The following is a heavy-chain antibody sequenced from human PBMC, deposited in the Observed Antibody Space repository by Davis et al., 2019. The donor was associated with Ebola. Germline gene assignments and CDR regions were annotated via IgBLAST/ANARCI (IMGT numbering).Heavy chain of an antibody. J-gene: IGHJ5*02. Sequence: GESLKISCQCSGYSFTSYWIGRVRQMPGKGLEWMGIIYPGDSDTRYSPSFQGQVTISADKSISTAYLQWSSLKASDTAMYYCARYRQLDAVQWFDPWGQGTLVTVSS. CDR2: IYPGDSDT. CDR1: GYSFTSYW. D-gene: IGHD6-13*01. V-gene: IGHV5-51*01. CDR3: ARYRQLDAVQWFDP.